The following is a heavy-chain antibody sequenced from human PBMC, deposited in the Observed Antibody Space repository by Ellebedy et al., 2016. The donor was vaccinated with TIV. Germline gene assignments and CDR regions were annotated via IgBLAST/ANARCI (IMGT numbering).Heavy chain of an antibody. CDR3: ARDRNWDIFDY. CDR2: ISHDGTTT. Sequence: GGSLRLSCAASGFTFPNYWMSWVRQAPGKGLVWVSRISHDGTTTDYVDSVKGRFTVSRDNAKNTLYLQMNSLRPDDSAMYYCARDRNWDIFDYWGHGTLVTVSS. J-gene: IGHJ4*01. D-gene: IGHD1/OR15-1a*01. V-gene: IGHV3-74*01. CDR1: GFTFPNYW.